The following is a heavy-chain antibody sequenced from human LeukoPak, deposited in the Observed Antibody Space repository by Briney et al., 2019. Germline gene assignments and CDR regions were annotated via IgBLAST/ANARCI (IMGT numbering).Heavy chain of an antibody. CDR3: ATTTYYYGSGSYYSDY. Sequence: SETLSLTCTVSGGSISSSTYYWGWVRQPPGKGLEWIGSIYYSGYTYYNPSLKSRVTMSVDTSKNQFSLKLSSVTAADTAVYYCATTTYYYGSGSYYSDYWGQGTLVTVSS. V-gene: IGHV4-39*07. J-gene: IGHJ4*02. D-gene: IGHD3-10*01. CDR2: IYYSGYT. CDR1: GGSISSSTYY.